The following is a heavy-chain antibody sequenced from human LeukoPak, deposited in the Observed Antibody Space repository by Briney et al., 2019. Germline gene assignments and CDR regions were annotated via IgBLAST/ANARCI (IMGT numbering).Heavy chain of an antibody. V-gene: IGHV3-7*03. CDR1: GFTFGKYW. D-gene: IGHD5-24*01. CDR3: ARGASYNYPYYFDY. Sequence: PGGSLRLSCVASGFTFGKYWMSWVRQAPGKGLEWVANIKLDGSEKNYVDSVKGRFTISRDNSKNTLYLQMNSLRAEDTAVYYCARGASYNYPYYFDYWGQGTLVTVSS. CDR2: IKLDGSEK. J-gene: IGHJ4*02.